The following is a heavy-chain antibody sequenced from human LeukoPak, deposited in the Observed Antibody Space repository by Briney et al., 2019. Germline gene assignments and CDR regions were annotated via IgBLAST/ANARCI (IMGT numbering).Heavy chain of an antibody. CDR1: GYTFSSYD. Sequence: SVKVSCKASGYTFSSYDINWVRQATGQGLEWMGGIIPIFGTANYAQKFQGRVTITADESTSTAYMELRSLRSDDTAVYYCARAGGSGSYYKGILDYWGQGTLVTVSS. CDR2: IIPIFGTA. CDR3: ARAGGSGSYYKGILDY. D-gene: IGHD3-10*01. V-gene: IGHV1-69*13. J-gene: IGHJ4*02.